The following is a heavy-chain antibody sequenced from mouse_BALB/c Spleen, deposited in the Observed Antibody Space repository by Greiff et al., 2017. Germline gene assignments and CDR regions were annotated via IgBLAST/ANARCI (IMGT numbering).Heavy chain of an antibody. V-gene: IGHV14-3*02. D-gene: IGHD1-1*01. Sequence: VQLQQSGAELVKPGASVKLSCTASGFNIKDTYMHWVKQRPEQGLEWIGRIDPANGNTKYDPKFQGKATITADTSSNTAYLQLSSLTSEDTAVYYCARATVAYAMDYWGQGTSVTVSS. J-gene: IGHJ4*01. CDR1: GFNIKDTY. CDR2: IDPANGNT. CDR3: ARATVAYAMDY.